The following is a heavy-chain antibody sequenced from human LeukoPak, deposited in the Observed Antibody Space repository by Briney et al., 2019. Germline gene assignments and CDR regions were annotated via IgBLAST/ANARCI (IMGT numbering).Heavy chain of an antibody. CDR2: INAGNGNT. CDR3: ARDAHMTTVTSGYYYGMDV. D-gene: IGHD4-17*01. Sequence: ASVKVSCKASGYTFTSYAMHWVRQAPGQRLEGMGWINAGNGNTKYSQRFQGRVTITREPSASTPYMELTSLRSEDTAVYYCARDAHMTTVTSGYYYGMDVWGKGTTVTVS. J-gene: IGHJ6*04. V-gene: IGHV1-3*01. CDR1: GYTFTSYA.